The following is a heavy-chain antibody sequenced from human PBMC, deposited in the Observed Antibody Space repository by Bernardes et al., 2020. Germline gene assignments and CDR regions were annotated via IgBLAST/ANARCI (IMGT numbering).Heavy chain of an antibody. D-gene: IGHD3-3*01. V-gene: IGHV2-5*02. CDR2: IYWDDDK. CDR1: GFSLSTSGVG. Sequence: SGPTLVKPTQTLTLTCTFSGFSLSTSGVGVGWIRQPPGKALEWLALIYWDDDKRYSPSLKSRLTITKDTSKNQVVLTMTNMDPVDTATYYCAHRLRELRFEATENFDYWGQGTLVTVSS. CDR3: AHRLRELRFEATENFDY. J-gene: IGHJ4*02.